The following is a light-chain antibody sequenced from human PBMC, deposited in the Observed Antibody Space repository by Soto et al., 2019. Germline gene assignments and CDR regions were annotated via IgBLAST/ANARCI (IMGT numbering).Light chain of an antibody. Sequence: EIVLTQSPGTLSLSPGERATLSCRASQSVSSSYLAWYQQKPGQAPRLLIYGASSRATGIPDRFSGSGSGTDFTLTSSRLEPEDFAVYYCQEYGSSLLFTFAPGTKVDIK. J-gene: IGKJ3*01. V-gene: IGKV3-20*01. CDR2: GAS. CDR3: QEYGSSLLFT. CDR1: QSVSSSY.